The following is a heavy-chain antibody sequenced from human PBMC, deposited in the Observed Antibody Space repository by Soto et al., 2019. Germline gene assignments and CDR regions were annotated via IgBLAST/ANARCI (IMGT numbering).Heavy chain of an antibody. V-gene: IGHV4-30-4*01. D-gene: IGHD2-2*01. CDR2: IYYSGST. CDR1: GGSISSGDYY. CDR3: ARVSGPYCSSTSCYEEVGNWFDP. J-gene: IGHJ5*02. Sequence: QVQLQESGPGLVKPSQTLSLTCTVSGGSISSGDYYWSWIRQPPGKGLEWIGYIYYSGSTYYNPSLKSRVTRSVDPSKNQFSLKLSSVTAADTAVYYCARVSGPYCSSTSCYEEVGNWFDPWGQGTLVTVSS.